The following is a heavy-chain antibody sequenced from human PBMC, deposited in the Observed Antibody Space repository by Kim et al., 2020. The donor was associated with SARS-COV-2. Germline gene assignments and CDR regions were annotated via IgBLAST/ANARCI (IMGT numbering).Heavy chain of an antibody. CDR2: INHSGST. CDR3: ARGSSSWSWVRYGMDV. Sequence: SETLSLTCAVYGGSFSGYYWSWIRQPPGKGLEWIGEINHSGSTNYNPSLKSRVTISVDTSKNQFSLKLSSVTAADTAVYYCARGSSSWSWVRYGMDVWGQGTTVTVSS. J-gene: IGHJ6*02. D-gene: IGHD6-13*01. CDR1: GGSFSGYY. V-gene: IGHV4-34*01.